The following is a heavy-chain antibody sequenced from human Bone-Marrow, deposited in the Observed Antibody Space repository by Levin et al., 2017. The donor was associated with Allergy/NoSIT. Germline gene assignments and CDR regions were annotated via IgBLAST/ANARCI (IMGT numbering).Heavy chain of an antibody. J-gene: IGHJ6*02. V-gene: IGHV3-9*01. CDR3: AKDNGDYPLRVYYGIDV. Sequence: PGGSLRLSCAASGFPLEDYAMHWVRQVPGKGLEWVSGISWNSDSVGYADSVKGRFTISRDNARNSLYLQMNSLRPEDTALYYCAKDNGDYPLRVYYGIDVWGQGTTVTVSS. CDR1: GFPLEDYA. CDR2: ISWNSDSV. D-gene: IGHD4-17*01.